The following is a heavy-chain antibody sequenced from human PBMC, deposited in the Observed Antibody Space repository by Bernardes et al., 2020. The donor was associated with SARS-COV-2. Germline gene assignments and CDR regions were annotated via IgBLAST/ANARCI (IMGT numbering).Heavy chain of an antibody. CDR2: IHTGTPT. Sequence: GGSLRLSCAASGFTLNSNFMFWVRQAPGKGLAWVSIIHTGTPTYYADSVKGRFIISRDDSKNTLYLQMYSLRAEDTAVYYCARDPPTTSDYGLDVWGQGTTVTVSS. CDR3: ARDPPTTSDYGLDV. V-gene: IGHV3-66*01. J-gene: IGHJ6*02. D-gene: IGHD1-7*01. CDR1: GFTLNSNF.